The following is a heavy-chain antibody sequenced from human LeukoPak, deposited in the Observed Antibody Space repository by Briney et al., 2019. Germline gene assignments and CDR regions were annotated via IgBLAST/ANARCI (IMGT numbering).Heavy chain of an antibody. CDR3: AVTSRSAYFDY. CDR1: GFTFSSYN. D-gene: IGHD2-21*02. V-gene: IGHV3-21*01. Sequence: GGSLRLSCAASGFTFSSYNMNWVRQAPGKGLEWVSSITSSSSYIYYADSVKGRFTISRDNAKNSLYLQMNSLRAEDTAVYYCAVTSRSAYFDYWGQGTLVTVSS. J-gene: IGHJ4*02. CDR2: ITSSSSYI.